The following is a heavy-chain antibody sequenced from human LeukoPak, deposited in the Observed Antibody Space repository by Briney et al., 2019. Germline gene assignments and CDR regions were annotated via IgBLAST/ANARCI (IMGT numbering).Heavy chain of an antibody. CDR2: ISFSGSDT. CDR1: GFTFRNYA. Sequence: GGSLRLSCAASGFTFRNYAMSWVRQAPGKGLEWVSAISFSGSDTYYADSVKGRFTISRDDSKNTLYLQMNSLRADDTAVYYCAKGGSIGSYFVAFDYWGQGTLVTVSS. J-gene: IGHJ4*02. D-gene: IGHD1-26*01. CDR3: AKGGSIGSYFVAFDY. V-gene: IGHV3-23*01.